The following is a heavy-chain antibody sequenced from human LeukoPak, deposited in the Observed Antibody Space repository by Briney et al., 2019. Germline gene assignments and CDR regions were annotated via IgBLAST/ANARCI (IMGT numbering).Heavy chain of an antibody. CDR1: GFTFSDYY. CDR2: ISSGGGST. V-gene: IGHV3-11*05. Sequence: KTGGSLRLSCAASGFTFSDYYMSWIRQAPGKGLEWVSYISSGGGSTNYADSVKGRFTISRDNAKDSLYLQMNSLRAEDTAVYYCTRGFRQADYWGQGTLVTVSS. J-gene: IGHJ4*02. CDR3: TRGFRQADY.